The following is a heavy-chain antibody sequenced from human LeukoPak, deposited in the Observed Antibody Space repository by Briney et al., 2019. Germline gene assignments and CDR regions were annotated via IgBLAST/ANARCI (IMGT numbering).Heavy chain of an antibody. CDR1: GYTFTGYY. V-gene: IGHV1-2*02. Sequence: ASVKVSCKASGYTFTGYYMHWVRRAPGQGLEWMGWINPNSGGTKYAQKFQGRVTMTRDTSISTAYLELSSLISDDTAVYYCARGGYYDSSGRFWFDPWGQGTLVTVSS. D-gene: IGHD3-22*01. CDR3: ARGGYYDSSGRFWFDP. CDR2: INPNSGGT. J-gene: IGHJ5*02.